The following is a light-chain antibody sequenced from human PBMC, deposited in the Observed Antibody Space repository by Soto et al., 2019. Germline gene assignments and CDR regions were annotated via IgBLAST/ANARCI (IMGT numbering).Light chain of an antibody. CDR1: HSINYW. CDR3: QQYNSYSPTT. V-gene: IGKV1-5*01. J-gene: IGKJ1*01. CDR2: DAS. Sequence: DIQMTQSPSTLSASVGDRVTITCRASHSINYWLAWYQQKPGKAPNLLIYDASILESGVPSRFSGSGSGTEFTLTISSMQPDDVATYYCQQYNSYSPTTFGQGTKVEIK.